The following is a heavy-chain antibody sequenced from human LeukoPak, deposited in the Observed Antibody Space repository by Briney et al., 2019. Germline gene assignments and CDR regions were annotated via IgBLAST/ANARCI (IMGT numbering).Heavy chain of an antibody. J-gene: IGHJ4*02. CDR1: GGSISSSSYY. CDR3: ARDIGGGSISFDH. V-gene: IGHV4-39*07. CDR2: IYYSGST. Sequence: SETLSLTCTVSGGSISSSSYYWGWIRQPPGKGLEWIGSIYYSGSTYYNPSLKSRVTISVDAAKNQFSLRLNSVTAADTAVYYCARDIGGGSISFDHWGQGTLVTVSS. D-gene: IGHD3-16*01.